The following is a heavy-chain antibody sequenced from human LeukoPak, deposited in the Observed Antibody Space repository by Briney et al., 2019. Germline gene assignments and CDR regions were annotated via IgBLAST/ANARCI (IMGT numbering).Heavy chain of an antibody. J-gene: IGHJ4*02. Sequence: ASVKVSCKASGYTFTSYAMHWVRQAPGQRLEWMGWISAGNGNTKYSQKFQGRVTITRDTSASTAYMELSSLRSEDTAVYYCARHPDRAAAGTGFDYWGQGTLVTVSS. CDR3: ARHPDRAAAGTGFDY. CDR1: GYTFTSYA. CDR2: ISAGNGNT. D-gene: IGHD6-13*01. V-gene: IGHV1-3*01.